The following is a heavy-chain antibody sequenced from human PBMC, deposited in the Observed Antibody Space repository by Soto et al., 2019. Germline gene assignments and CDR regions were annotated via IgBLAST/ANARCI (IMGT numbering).Heavy chain of an antibody. Sequence: QVQLVESGGGVVQPGTSLRLSCVGSGFTFRSYVIHWVRQAPGKGLELVALTSHDGSNKDYGDSVKGRFTISRDNSRNTVDLQMDSLRREDTALYYCARWGTTGGLDVWGQGTLVSVSS. CDR1: GFTFRSYV. D-gene: IGHD3-16*01. CDR3: ARWGTTGGLDV. J-gene: IGHJ1*01. V-gene: IGHV3-30*19. CDR2: TSHDGSNK.